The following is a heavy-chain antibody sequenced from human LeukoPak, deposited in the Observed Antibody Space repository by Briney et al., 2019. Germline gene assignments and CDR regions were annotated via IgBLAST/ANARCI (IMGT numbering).Heavy chain of an antibody. Sequence: ASVXXSCKASGYTFTGYYMHWVRQAPGQGLEWMGWINPNSGGTNYAQKFQGRVTMTRDTSISTAYMELSRLRSDDTAVYYCARVRDIVVVPAAQGAFDIWGQGTMVTVSS. CDR1: GYTFTGYY. D-gene: IGHD2-2*01. CDR2: INPNSGGT. J-gene: IGHJ3*02. CDR3: ARVRDIVVVPAAQGAFDI. V-gene: IGHV1-2*02.